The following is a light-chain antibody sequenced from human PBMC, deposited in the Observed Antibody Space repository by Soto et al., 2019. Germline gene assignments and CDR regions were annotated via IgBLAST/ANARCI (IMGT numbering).Light chain of an antibody. Sequence: EIVLTQSPGTLSLSPGERATLSCRASQSVSSYLAWYQQKPGQAPRLLIYDVSIRETGVLARFSGTGAETEFTLTISRLEPEDFATYYCQQYNSSSWTFGQGTKVDIK. J-gene: IGKJ1*01. CDR3: QQYNSSSWT. CDR1: QSVSSY. V-gene: IGKV3-11*01. CDR2: DVS.